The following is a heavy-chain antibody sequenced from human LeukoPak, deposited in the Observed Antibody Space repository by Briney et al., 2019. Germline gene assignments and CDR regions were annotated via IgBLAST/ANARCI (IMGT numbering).Heavy chain of an antibody. CDR2: IKQDGSEK. V-gene: IGHV3-7*01. D-gene: IGHD3-10*01. CDR3: ARDVGGPYYYDSGSFHC. CDR1: GFTFSSYW. J-gene: IGHJ4*02. Sequence: GGSLRLSCAGSGFTFSSYWMSWVRQAPGKGLEWVANIKQDGSEKYYVDSVKGRFTISRDNAKNPLYLQMNSLRAEDTAVYYCARDVGGPYYYDSGSFHCWGQGTLVTVSS.